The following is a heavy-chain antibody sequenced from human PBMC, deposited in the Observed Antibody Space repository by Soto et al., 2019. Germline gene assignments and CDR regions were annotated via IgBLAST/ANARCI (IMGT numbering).Heavy chain of an antibody. CDR1: GFSFSTYW. CDR3: ARATVSNHPFDY. J-gene: IGHJ4*02. D-gene: IGHD4-4*01. CDR2: ISTDGSST. Sequence: EVQLVESGGGLVQPGGSLRLSCAATGFSFSTYWMHWVRQGPGKGLVWVSRISTDGSSTTYADSVKGRFTISRDNAKNTLYLQMNSLTADDTAVYYCARATVSNHPFDYWGQGTLVTVSS. V-gene: IGHV3-74*01.